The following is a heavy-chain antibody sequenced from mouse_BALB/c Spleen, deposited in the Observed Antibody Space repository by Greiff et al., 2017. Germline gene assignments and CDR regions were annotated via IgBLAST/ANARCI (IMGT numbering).Heavy chain of an antibody. V-gene: IGHV2-6-7*01. D-gene: IGHD2-14*01. CDR3: ARDRYDGGYAMDY. CDR2: IWGDGST. Sequence: QVQLNESGPGLVAPSQRLSITCTVSGFSLTGYGVNWVRQPPGKGLEWLGMIWGDGSTDYNSALKSRLSISKDNSKSQVFLKMNSLQTDDTARYYCARDRYDGGYAMDYWGQGTSVTVSS. CDR1: GFSLTGYG. J-gene: IGHJ4*01.